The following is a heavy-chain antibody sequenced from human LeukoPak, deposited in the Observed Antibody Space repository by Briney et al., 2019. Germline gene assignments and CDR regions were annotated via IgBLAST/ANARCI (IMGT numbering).Heavy chain of an antibody. Sequence: GGSLRLSCTLSGLTVSNYAMSWVRQAPGRGLEWVSVISDSGGRTNYADSVKGRLTISRDNSRNTLFLQLSSLRDDDTAIYYCAKRLGYDYGYYDYWGQGALVTVTS. CDR3: AKRLGYDYGYYDY. D-gene: IGHD5-18*01. CDR1: GLTVSNYA. CDR2: ISDSGGRT. V-gene: IGHV3-23*01. J-gene: IGHJ4*02.